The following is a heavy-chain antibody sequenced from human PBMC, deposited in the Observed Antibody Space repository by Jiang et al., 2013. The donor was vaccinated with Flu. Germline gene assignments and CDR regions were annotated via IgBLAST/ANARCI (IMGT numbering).Heavy chain of an antibody. J-gene: IGHJ4*02. Sequence: SGAEVKRPGSSVKVSCKASGGTFSSYAISWVRQAPGQGLEWMGGIIPIFGTANYAQKFQGRVTITADRSTSTAYMELNSLRSEDTAMYYCARVGASVTGTMVGACDYWGQGTLVTVSS. CDR3: ARVGASVTGTMVGACDY. CDR1: GGTFSSYA. V-gene: IGHV1-69*06. D-gene: IGHD6-19*01. CDR2: IIPIFGTA.